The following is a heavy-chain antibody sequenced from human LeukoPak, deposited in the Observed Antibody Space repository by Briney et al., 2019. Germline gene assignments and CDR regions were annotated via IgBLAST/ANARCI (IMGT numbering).Heavy chain of an antibody. Sequence: ASVKVSCKASGYTFTGYYMHWVRQAPGQGLEWMGWINPNSGGTNYAQKFQGWVTMTRDTSISTAYMELSRLRSDDTAVYYCAREMYSGMYNDAFDIWGQGTKVTVSS. D-gene: IGHD1-26*01. CDR3: AREMYSGMYNDAFDI. V-gene: IGHV1-2*04. CDR2: INPNSGGT. CDR1: GYTFTGYY. J-gene: IGHJ3*02.